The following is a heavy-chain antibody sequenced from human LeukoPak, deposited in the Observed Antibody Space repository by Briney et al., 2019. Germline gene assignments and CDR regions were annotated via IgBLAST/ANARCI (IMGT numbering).Heavy chain of an antibody. CDR1: GGSISSYY. D-gene: IGHD4-17*01. CDR3: ARGGMSDDYGDYLFEH. V-gene: IGHV4-59*01. CDR2: IYYSGST. J-gene: IGHJ4*02. Sequence: NASETLSLTCTVSGGSISSYYWSWIRQPPGKGLEWIGYIYYSGSTYYNPSLKSRVTISVDTSKNQFSLKLRSVTAADTAVYFCARGGMSDDYGDYLFEHWGQGTLVTVSS.